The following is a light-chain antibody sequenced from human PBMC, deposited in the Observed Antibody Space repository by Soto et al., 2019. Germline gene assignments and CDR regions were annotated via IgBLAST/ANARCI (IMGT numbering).Light chain of an antibody. Sequence: QSVLTQPPSLSAAPGQKVTISCSGSSSNIGNNYVSWYQQLPGTAPKLLIYDNNKRPSGIPDRFSGSKSGTSATLGITGLQTGDEADYYCGTWDSSMSATYVFGTGTKVTVL. J-gene: IGLJ1*01. CDR1: SSNIGNNY. CDR3: GTWDSSMSATYV. V-gene: IGLV1-51*01. CDR2: DNN.